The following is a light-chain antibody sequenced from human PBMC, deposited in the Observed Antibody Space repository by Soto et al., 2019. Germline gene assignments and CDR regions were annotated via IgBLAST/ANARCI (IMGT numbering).Light chain of an antibody. CDR1: QSVSSNF. Sequence: EIVMTQSPGTLSVSPGERATLSCRASQSVSSNFLAWYQQKPGQAPRLLIYGASNRATGIPDRFSGSGSGTDFTLTISGLEPEDFAVYSCQQYDTSPRTFGQGTKVDIK. V-gene: IGKV3-20*01. J-gene: IGKJ1*01. CDR3: QQYDTSPRT. CDR2: GAS.